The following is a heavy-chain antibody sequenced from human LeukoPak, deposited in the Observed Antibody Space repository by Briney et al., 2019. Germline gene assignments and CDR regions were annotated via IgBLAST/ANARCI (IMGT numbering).Heavy chain of an antibody. D-gene: IGHD3-3*01. CDR1: GGSISSYY. J-gene: IGHJ4*02. CDR3: ARGSQRDFWRGEYYFDY. V-gene: IGHV4-59*08. Sequence: SETLSLTCTVSGGSISSYYWSWIRQPPGKGLEWIGYIYYSGSTNYNPSPKSRVTISVDTSKNQFSLKLSSVTAADTAVYYCARGSQRDFWRGEYYFDYWGQGTLVTVSS. CDR2: IYYSGST.